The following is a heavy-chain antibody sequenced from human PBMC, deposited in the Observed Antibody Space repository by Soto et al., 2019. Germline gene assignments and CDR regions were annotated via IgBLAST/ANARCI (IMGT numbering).Heavy chain of an antibody. CDR3: VRSPSSSPYFVY. D-gene: IGHD6-13*01. CDR1: GYTFSNFL. CDR2: IYPGDHET. V-gene: IGHV5-51*01. J-gene: IGHJ4*03. Sequence: GESLKISFQCSGYTFSNFLICWVRQLPVKGLAWMGIIYPGDHETRYSPSFHGKVTISADKSINTAYLQWNSLEASDTAFYFCVRSPSSSPYFVYRGQAALLTLCS.